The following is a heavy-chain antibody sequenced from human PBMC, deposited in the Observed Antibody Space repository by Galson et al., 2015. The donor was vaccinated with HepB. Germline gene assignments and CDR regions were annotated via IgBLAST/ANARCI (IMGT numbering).Heavy chain of an antibody. Sequence: SLRLSCAASGFTFSSYSMNWVRQAPGKGLEWVSYISSGRGTIYYADSVKGRFTISRDNVKNSLHLQMDSLRDEDTAVYYCARSRSSGRGASDIWGQGTMVTVSS. CDR3: ARSRSSGRGASDI. CDR2: ISSGRGTI. J-gene: IGHJ3*02. D-gene: IGHD6-19*01. CDR1: GFTFSSYS. V-gene: IGHV3-48*02.